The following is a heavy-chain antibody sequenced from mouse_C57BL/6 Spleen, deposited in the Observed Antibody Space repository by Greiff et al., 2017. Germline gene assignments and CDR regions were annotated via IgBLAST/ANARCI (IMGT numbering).Heavy chain of an antibody. CDR2: IHPNSGST. J-gene: IGHJ3*01. Sequence: QVQLQQPGAELVKPGASVKLSCKASGYTFTSYWMHWVKQRPGQGLEWIGMIHPNSGSTNYNEKFKSKATLTVDKSSSTAYMQLSSLTSEDSAVYYCARDPYYGYYGFAYWGQGTLVTVSA. D-gene: IGHD2-3*01. CDR3: ARDPYYGYYGFAY. V-gene: IGHV1-64*01. CDR1: GYTFTSYW.